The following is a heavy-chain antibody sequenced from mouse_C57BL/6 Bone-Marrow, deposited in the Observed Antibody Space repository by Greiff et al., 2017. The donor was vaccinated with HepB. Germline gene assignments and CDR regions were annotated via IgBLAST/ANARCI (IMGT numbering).Heavy chain of an antibody. J-gene: IGHJ4*01. V-gene: IGHV1-82*01. D-gene: IGHD1-1*01. CDR1: GYAFSSSW. Sequence: QVQLNQSGPELVKPGASVKISCKASGYAFSSSWMNWVKQRPGKGLEWIGRIYPGDGDTNYNGKFKGKATLTADKSSSTAYMQLSSLTSEDSAVYFCARKITTERDYYAMDYWGQGTSVTVSS. CDR2: IYPGDGDT. CDR3: ARKITTERDYYAMDY.